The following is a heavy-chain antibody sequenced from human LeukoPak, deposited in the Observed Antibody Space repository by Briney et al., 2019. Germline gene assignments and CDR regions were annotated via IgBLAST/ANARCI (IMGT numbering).Heavy chain of an antibody. CDR3: AKDRTYYGSGSYYLTIDY. D-gene: IGHD3-10*01. Sequence: GGSLRLPCAASGFTFGSYGMHWVRQAPGKGLEWVAFIRYDGSNKYYADSVKGRFTISRDNSKNTLYLQMNSLRAEDTAVYYCAKDRTYYGSGSYYLTIDYWGQGTLVTVSS. V-gene: IGHV3-30*02. J-gene: IGHJ4*02. CDR2: IRYDGSNK. CDR1: GFTFGSYG.